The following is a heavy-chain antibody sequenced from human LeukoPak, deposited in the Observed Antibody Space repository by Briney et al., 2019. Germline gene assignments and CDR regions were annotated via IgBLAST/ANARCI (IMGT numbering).Heavy chain of an antibody. V-gene: IGHV3-30*02. CDR2: IRYDGSNK. J-gene: IGHJ3*02. CDR3: ASIDYDILTGPSVDI. Sequence: GGSLRLSCAASGFTFSSYGMHWVPQAPGKGLEWVAFIRYDGSNKYYADSVKGRFTISRDNSKNTLYLQMNSLRAEDTAVYYCASIDYDILTGPSVDIWGQGTMVTVSS. D-gene: IGHD3-9*01. CDR1: GFTFSSYG.